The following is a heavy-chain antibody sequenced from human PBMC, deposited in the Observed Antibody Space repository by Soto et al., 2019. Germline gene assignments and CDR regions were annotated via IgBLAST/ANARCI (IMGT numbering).Heavy chain of an antibody. J-gene: IGHJ5*02. D-gene: IGHD2-2*01. Sequence: AGSLIVLCAAAGVTFGSYLMILVRPAPGKGLEWVANIKQDGSEKYYVDSVKGRFTISRDNAKNSLYLQMNSLRAEDTAVYYCARTPAAAYNWFDPWGQGTLVTVSS. V-gene: IGHV3-7*01. CDR1: GVTFGSYL. CDR2: IKQDGSEK. CDR3: ARTPAAAYNWFDP.